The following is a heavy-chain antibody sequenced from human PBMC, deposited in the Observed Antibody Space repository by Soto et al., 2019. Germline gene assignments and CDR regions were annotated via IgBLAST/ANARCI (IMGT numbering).Heavy chain of an antibody. Sequence: PGGSLRLSCAASGFTFSSYGISWIRLSPGKGLEWVSVISGGGDTAYYTPSVKGRFTISRDDFRNTLYLQMNSLRTEDTAIYYCAKLRDFVVLPAGILDYRGPRTLVTVSS. V-gene: IGHV3-23*01. CDR1: GFTFSSYG. D-gene: IGHD2-8*01. J-gene: IGHJ4*02. CDR3: AKLRDFVVLPAGILDY. CDR2: ISGGGDTA.